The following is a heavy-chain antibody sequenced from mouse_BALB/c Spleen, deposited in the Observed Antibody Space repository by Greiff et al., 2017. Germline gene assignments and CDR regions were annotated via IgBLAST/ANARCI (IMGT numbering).Heavy chain of an antibody. CDR1: GFSLTGYG. CDR3: ARERVGSGYRYAMDY. J-gene: IGHJ4*01. V-gene: IGHV2-6-7*01. Sequence: QVQLQQSGPGLVAPSQSLSITCTVSGFSLTGYGVNWVRQPPGKGLEWLGMIWGDGSTDYNSALKSRLSISKDNSKSQVFLKMNSLQTDDTARYYCARERVGSGYRYAMDYWGQGTSVTVSS. D-gene: IGHD3-1*01. CDR2: IWGDGST.